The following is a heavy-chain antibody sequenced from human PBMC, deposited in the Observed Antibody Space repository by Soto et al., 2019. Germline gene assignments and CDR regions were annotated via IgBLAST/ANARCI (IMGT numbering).Heavy chain of an antibody. CDR2: FDPEDGET. V-gene: IGHV1-24*01. Sequence: ASVKVSCKVSGYTLTELSMHWVRQAPGKGLEWMGGFDPEDGETIYAQKFQGRVTMTEDTSTDTAYMELSSLRSEDTAVYYCATWARIVVVPAATPNYGMDVWGQGTTVTVSS. CDR1: GYTLTELS. CDR3: ATWARIVVVPAATPNYGMDV. D-gene: IGHD2-2*01. J-gene: IGHJ6*02.